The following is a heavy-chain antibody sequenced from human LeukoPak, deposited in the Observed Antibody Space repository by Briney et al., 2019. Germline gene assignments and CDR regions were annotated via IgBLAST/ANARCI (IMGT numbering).Heavy chain of an antibody. V-gene: IGHV4-34*01. CDR3: ARVNEGGSYNHYYYYYMDV. J-gene: IGHJ6*03. D-gene: IGHD1-26*01. CDR1: GGSFSGYY. CDR2: INHSGST. Sequence: SETLSLTCAVYGGSFSGYYWSWIRQPPGKGLEWIGEINHSGSTNYNPSLKSRVTISVDTSKNQFSLKLSSVTAADTAVYYCARVNEGGSYNHYYYYYMDVWGKGTTVTVSS.